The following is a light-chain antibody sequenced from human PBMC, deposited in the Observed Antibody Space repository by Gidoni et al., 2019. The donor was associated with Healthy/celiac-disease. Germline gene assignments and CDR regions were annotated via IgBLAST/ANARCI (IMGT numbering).Light chain of an antibody. CDR2: DAS. V-gene: IGKV1-13*02. CDR3: QQLGA. CDR1: QGISSA. Sequence: AIKLTQSPSSLSASVGDRVTITRRASQGISSALAWYQQKPGKAPKLLIYDASSLESGVPARFSGSGSGTDFTLAISSLQPEDFATYYCQQLGAFGPGTKVDIK. J-gene: IGKJ3*01.